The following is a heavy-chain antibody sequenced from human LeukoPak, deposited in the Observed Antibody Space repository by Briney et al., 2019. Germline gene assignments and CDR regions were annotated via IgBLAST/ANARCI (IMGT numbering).Heavy chain of an antibody. V-gene: IGHV3-30-3*01. CDR3: ARDRAVVVPAVVQVAATAYYFDS. CDR2: ISYDGDSE. J-gene: IGHJ4*02. D-gene: IGHD2-2*01. CDR1: GFTFSNYA. Sequence: GRSLRLSCAVSGFTFSNYAIHWVRQAPGKGLEWVAVISYDGDSEKYADSVRGRFTISRDNSKNTVFLQMNRLRSDDTAVYYCARDRAVVVPAVVQVAATAYYFDSWGQGTLVTVSS.